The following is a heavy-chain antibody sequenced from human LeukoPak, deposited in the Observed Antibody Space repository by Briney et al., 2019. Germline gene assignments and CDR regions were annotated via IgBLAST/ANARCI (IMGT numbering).Heavy chain of an antibody. J-gene: IGHJ4*02. Sequence: GGSLRLSCAASGFTFSSYWMHWVRQAPGKGLVWVSRINSDGSSTSYADSVKGRFTISRDNAKNTLYLQMNSLRAEDTAVYYCARDPYTYYYGSGSYSPLDYWGQGTLVTVSS. CDR2: INSDGSST. V-gene: IGHV3-74*01. D-gene: IGHD3-10*01. CDR1: GFTFSSYW. CDR3: ARDPYTYYYGSGSYSPLDY.